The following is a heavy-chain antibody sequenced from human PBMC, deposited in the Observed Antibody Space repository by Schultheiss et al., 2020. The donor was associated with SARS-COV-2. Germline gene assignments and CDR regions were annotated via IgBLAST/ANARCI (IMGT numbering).Heavy chain of an antibody. D-gene: IGHD1-26*01. J-gene: IGHJ5*02. CDR3: ASLVVVGATLRGHWFDP. CDR1: GYTFTSYD. CDR2: ISAYNGNT. V-gene: IGHV1-18*01. Sequence: ASVKVSCKASGYTFTSYDINWVRQATGQGLEWMGWISAYNGNTNYAQKLQGRVTMTTDTSTSTAYMELRSLRSDDTAVYYCASLVVVGATLRGHWFDPWGQGTLVTVSS.